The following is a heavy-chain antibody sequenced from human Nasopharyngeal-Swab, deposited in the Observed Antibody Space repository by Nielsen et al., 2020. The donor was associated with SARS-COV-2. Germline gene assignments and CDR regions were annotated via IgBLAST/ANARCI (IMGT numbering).Heavy chain of an antibody. Sequence: VRQAPGKGLEWIGEIYHSGSTNYNPSLKSRVTISVVKSKNQFSLKLSSVTAAGTAVYYCARERLGYCSSTSCYGGERYYYYYYMDVWGKGTTVTVSS. CDR2: IYHSGST. J-gene: IGHJ6*03. D-gene: IGHD2-2*01. V-gene: IGHV4-4*02. CDR3: ARERLGYCSSTSCYGGERYYYYYYMDV.